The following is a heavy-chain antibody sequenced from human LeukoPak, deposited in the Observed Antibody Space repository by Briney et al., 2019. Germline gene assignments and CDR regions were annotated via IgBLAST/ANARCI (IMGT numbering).Heavy chain of an antibody. Sequence: GGSLRLSCAASGFTFSSYEMNWVRQTPGKGLEWVAATSSSDAGTYHADSVRGRFTISRDNSKNTLYLQMNSLRAEDAAVYFCAKAPVTSCRGAYCYPFDSWGQGTLVTVSP. V-gene: IGHV3-23*01. CDR3: AKAPVTSCRGAYCYPFDS. J-gene: IGHJ4*02. CDR2: TSSSDAGT. D-gene: IGHD2-21*01. CDR1: GFTFSSYE.